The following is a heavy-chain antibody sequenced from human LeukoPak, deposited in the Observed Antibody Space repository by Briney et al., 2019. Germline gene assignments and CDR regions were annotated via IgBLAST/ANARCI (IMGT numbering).Heavy chain of an antibody. Sequence: GASVKVSCKASGYTFTGHYIHWVRQAPGQGLEWMGRINPNSGGTNYAQIFQGRVTMTRDTSISTASMELSSLRSDDTAVYYCARDMSATRYYYYYGMDVWGQGTTVTVSS. CDR1: GYTFTGHY. CDR3: ARDMSATRYYYYYGMDV. V-gene: IGHV1-2*06. CDR2: INPNSGGT. J-gene: IGHJ6*02. D-gene: IGHD2-15*01.